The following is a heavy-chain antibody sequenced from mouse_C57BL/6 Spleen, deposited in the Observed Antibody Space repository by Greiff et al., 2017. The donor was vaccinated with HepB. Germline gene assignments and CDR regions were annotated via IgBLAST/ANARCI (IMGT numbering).Heavy chain of an antibody. CDR2: IYPGDGDT. CDR3: ARLAGDYFDY. Sequence: LKESGASVKISCKASGYAFSSYWMNWVKQRPGKGLEWIGQIYPGDGDTNYNGKFKGKATLTADKSSSTAYMQLSSLTSEDSAVYFCARLAGDYFDYWGQGTTLTVSS. CDR1: GYAFSSYW. J-gene: IGHJ2*01. V-gene: IGHV1-80*01.